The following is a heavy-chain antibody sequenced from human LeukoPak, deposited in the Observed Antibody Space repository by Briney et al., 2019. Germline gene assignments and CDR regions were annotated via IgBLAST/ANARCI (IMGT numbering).Heavy chain of an antibody. CDR1: GGSISSGSHY. J-gene: IGHJ4*02. CDR2: IYTSGST. V-gene: IGHV4-61*02. Sequence: PSQTLSLTCTVSGGSISSGSHYWSWIRQPAGKGLEWIGRIYTSGSTNYNPSLKSRVTISVDTSKNQFSLKQSSVTAADTAVYYCAESGYDLADYWGQGTLVTVSS. CDR3: AESGYDLADY. D-gene: IGHD5-12*01.